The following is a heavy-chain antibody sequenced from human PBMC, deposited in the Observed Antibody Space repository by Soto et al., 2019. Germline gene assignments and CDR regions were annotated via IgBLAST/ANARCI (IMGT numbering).Heavy chain of an antibody. CDR1: GGTFSSYS. J-gene: IGHJ4*02. CDR2: IIPIFGTA. D-gene: IGHD1-26*01. V-gene: IGHV1-69*01. CDR3: ARDGGRHSGGIDY. Sequence: QVQLVQSGAEVKKPGSSVKVSCKASGGTFSSYSINWVRQAPGQGLEWMGEIIPIFGTANYAQKFQGRVTITADESTGTAYMELSSLRSEDADVYYCARDGGRHSGGIDYWGQGTLVTVSS.